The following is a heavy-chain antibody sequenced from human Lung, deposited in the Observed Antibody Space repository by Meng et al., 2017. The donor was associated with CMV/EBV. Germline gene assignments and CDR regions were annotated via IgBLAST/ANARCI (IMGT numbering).Heavy chain of an antibody. J-gene: IGHJ4*02. Sequence: RRWVRQAAGGRGGWVGRVDARDGGAGVARGCEGGGTVTWDTSISTAYMELRNLRSDDTAAYYCARGRRVGNTAFDYWGQGTLVTVSS. D-gene: IGHD1-26*01. V-gene: IGHV1-2*06. CDR2: VDARDGGA. CDR3: ARGRRVGNTAFDY.